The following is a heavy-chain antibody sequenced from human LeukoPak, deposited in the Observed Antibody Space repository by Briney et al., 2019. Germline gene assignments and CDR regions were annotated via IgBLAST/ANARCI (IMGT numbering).Heavy chain of an antibody. J-gene: IGHJ4*02. CDR2: INHSGST. D-gene: IGHD3-22*01. Sequence: SETLSLTCTVSGGSISSSSYYWTWIRQPPGKGLEWIGEINHSGSTNYTPSLKSRVTISEDTSQNQFSLKLSSVTAADTAVYYCARHRFTYYFESSDYHYGHEGFDYWGQGTRVTVSS. CDR1: GGSISSSSYY. V-gene: IGHV4-39*01. CDR3: ARHRFTYYFESSDYHYGHEGFDY.